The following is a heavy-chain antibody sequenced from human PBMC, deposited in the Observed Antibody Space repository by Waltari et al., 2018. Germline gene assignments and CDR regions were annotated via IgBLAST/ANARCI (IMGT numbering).Heavy chain of an antibody. J-gene: IGHJ5*02. V-gene: IGHV2-5*01. CDR3: AHRRKGIFGVATLDGWFDP. D-gene: IGHD3-3*01. CDR2: IYWNDDK. Sequence: QITLKESGPTLVKPTQTLTLTCTFSGFSLSTSGVGVGWIRQPPGKALEWLALIYWNDDKSYSPSLKSRLTITKDTSKNQVVLTMTNMDPVDTATYYCAHRRKGIFGVATLDGWFDPWGQGTLVTVSS. CDR1: GFSLSTSGVG.